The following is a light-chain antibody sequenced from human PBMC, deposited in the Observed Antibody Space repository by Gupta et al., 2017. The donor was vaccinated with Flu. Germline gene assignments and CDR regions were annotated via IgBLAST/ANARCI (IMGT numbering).Light chain of an antibody. Sequence: IQMTQSPSSLSASVGDRVTITCLASHNINSYLNWYRHKPGKAPELLIHGASRVQSGVPSRFCGGGSGPXFTLTIXRLQPEDFATYYCQHCYLLPYTFGXGTKVEVK. CDR1: HNINSY. J-gene: IGKJ2*01. V-gene: IGKV1-39*01. CDR3: QHCYLLPYT. CDR2: GAS.